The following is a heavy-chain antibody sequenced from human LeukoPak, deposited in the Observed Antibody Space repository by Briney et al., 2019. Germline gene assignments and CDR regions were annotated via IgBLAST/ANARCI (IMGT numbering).Heavy chain of an antibody. CDR1: GYTFTSYG. D-gene: IGHD4-17*01. CDR2: ISAYNGNT. V-gene: IGHV1-18*04. J-gene: IGHJ3*02. Sequence: ASVKVPCKASGYTFTSYGISWVRQAPGQGLEWMGWISAYNGNTNYAQKLQGRVTMTTDTSTSTAYMELRSLRSDDTAVYYCARVVHDYGDDDAFDIWGQGTMVTVSS. CDR3: ARVVHDYGDDDAFDI.